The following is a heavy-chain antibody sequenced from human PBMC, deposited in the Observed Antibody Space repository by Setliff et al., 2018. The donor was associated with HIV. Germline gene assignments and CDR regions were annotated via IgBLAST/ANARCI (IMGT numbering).Heavy chain of an antibody. CDR1: GFTFSTHG. CDR3: AKGCGGAGFCYYADY. CDR2: ISYDGTSK. V-gene: IGHV3-30*18. J-gene: IGHJ4*02. Sequence: GGSLRLSCAASGFTFSTHGMHWVRQAPGKGLEWVAIISYDGTSKHYADSVKGRFTISRDNSKNTLYLHMNNLRGDDTAVYYCAKGCGGAGFCYYADYWGQGTVVTVSS. D-gene: IGHD2-21*01.